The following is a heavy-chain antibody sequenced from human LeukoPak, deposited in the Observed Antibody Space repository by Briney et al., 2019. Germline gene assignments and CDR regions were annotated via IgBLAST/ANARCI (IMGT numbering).Heavy chain of an antibody. CDR3: ARAFYQQPFDY. CDR1: GYTFSSYY. CDR2: INPSGGST. Sequence: PSVKISCTASGYTFSSYYIHWVRQAPGQGLEWLGIINPSGGSTRYAEKFRGRVTMTRDTSTSTVYMEVTSLRSDDTAMYCCARAFYQQPFDYWGQGTLVTVSS. J-gene: IGHJ4*02. D-gene: IGHD2-2*01. V-gene: IGHV1-46*01.